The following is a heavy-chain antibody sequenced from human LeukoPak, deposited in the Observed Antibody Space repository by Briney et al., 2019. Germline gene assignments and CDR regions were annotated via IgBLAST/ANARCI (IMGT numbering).Heavy chain of an antibody. CDR2: ISSSGSTI. J-gene: IGHJ3*02. V-gene: IGHV3-11*01. CDR1: GFTFSDYY. D-gene: IGHD3-10*01. CDR3: ARSQLWFGELLAAFDI. Sequence: PGGSLRLSCAASGFTFSDYYMSWIRQAPGKGLEWVSYISSSGSTIYYADSVKGRFTITRDNAKNSLYLQMNSLRAEDTAVYYCARSQLWFGELLAAFDIWGQGTMVTVSS.